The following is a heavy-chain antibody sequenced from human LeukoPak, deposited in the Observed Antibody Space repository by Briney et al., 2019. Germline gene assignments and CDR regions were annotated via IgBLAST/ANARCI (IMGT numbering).Heavy chain of an antibody. Sequence: GASVKVSCKASGYTFTSYGISWVRQAPGQGLEWMGWISAYNGNTNYAQKLQGRVTMTTDTSTSTAYMELRSLRSDDTAVYYCARDLAPNDYGGNGFDYWGQGTLVTVSP. CDR2: ISAYNGNT. CDR3: ARDLAPNDYGGNGFDY. J-gene: IGHJ4*02. D-gene: IGHD4-23*01. V-gene: IGHV1-18*01. CDR1: GYTFTSYG.